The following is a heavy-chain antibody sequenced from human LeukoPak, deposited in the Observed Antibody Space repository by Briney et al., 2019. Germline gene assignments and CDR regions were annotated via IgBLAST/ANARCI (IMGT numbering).Heavy chain of an antibody. D-gene: IGHD3-3*01. J-gene: IGHJ4*02. V-gene: IGHV1-2*06. CDR3: ARYYDFWSGDFDY. CDR2: INPNSGGT. Sequence: ASVKVSCKASGYTFTGYYMHWVRQAPGQGLEWMGRINPNSGGTNYAQKFQGRVTMTRDTSISTAYMELSRLRSDDTAVYYCARYYDFWSGDFDYWGQGTLVTVSS. CDR1: GYTFTGYY.